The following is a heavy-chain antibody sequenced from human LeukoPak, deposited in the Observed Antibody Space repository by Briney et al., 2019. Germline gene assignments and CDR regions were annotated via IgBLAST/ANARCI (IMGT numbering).Heavy chain of an antibody. D-gene: IGHD4-17*01. CDR1: GGSISSYH. Sequence: PSETLSLTCTVSGGSISSYHWSWIRQPPGKGLEWIGYIYYSGSTNYNPSLKSRVTISVDTSKNQFSLKLSSVTAADTAVYYCARHRNDDYVFYYYYMDVWGKGTTVTVSS. V-gene: IGHV4-59*08. J-gene: IGHJ6*03. CDR2: IYYSGST. CDR3: ARHRNDDYVFYYYYMDV.